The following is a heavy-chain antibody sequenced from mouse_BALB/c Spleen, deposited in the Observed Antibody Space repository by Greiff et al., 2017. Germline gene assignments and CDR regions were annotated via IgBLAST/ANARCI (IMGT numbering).Heavy chain of an antibody. Sequence: EVMLVESGGGLVQPGGSLKISCAASGFTFSSYTMSWVRQTPEKRLEWVAYISNGGGSTYYPDTVKGRFTISRDNAKNTLYLQMSSLKSEDTAMYYCARHQKMDDYDKAYYAMDYWGQGTSVTVSS. CDR3: ARHQKMDDYDKAYYAMDY. V-gene: IGHV5-12-2*01. J-gene: IGHJ4*01. D-gene: IGHD2-4*01. CDR1: GFTFSSYT. CDR2: ISNGGGST.